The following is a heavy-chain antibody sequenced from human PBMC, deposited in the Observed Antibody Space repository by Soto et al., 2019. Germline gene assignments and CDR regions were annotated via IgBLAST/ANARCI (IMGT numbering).Heavy chain of an antibody. Sequence: QVQLVQSGAEVKKPGSSVKVSCKASGGTFSSYAISWVRQAPGQGLEWMVGIIPIFGTANYAQKFQGRVTITADKSTSTAYMELSSLRSEDTAVYYCARVKQLVEHYYYGMDVWGQGTTVTVSS. J-gene: IGHJ6*02. D-gene: IGHD6-6*01. V-gene: IGHV1-69*06. CDR2: IIPIFGTA. CDR3: ARVKQLVEHYYYGMDV. CDR1: GGTFSSYA.